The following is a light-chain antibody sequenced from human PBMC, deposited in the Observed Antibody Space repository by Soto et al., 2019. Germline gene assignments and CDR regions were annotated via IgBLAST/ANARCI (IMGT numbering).Light chain of an antibody. CDR2: EGS. CDR3: CSYAGSSTYV. CDR1: SSDVGSYNL. J-gene: IGLJ1*01. Sequence: QSALTQPASVSGSPGQSITISCTGTSSDVGSYNLVSWYQQHPGKAPKLMIYEGSKRPSGVSNRFSGSKSGNTASLTISWLQAEHEADYYCCSYAGSSTYVFGTGTKVTVL. V-gene: IGLV2-23*01.